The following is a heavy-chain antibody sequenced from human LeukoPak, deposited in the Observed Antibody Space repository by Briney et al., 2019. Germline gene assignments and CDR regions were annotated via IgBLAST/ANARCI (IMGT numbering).Heavy chain of an antibody. Sequence: GGSLRLSCAASGFTFSSYAMSWVRQAPWKGLEWVSAISGSGGSTYYADSVKGRFIISRDNAKNSLSLQMNSLRAEDTAVYFCVRDNIAAAGDDNFDIWGQGTKVTVSS. V-gene: IGHV3-23*01. CDR2: ISGSGGST. CDR1: GFTFSSYA. D-gene: IGHD6-13*01. CDR3: VRDNIAAAGDDNFDI. J-gene: IGHJ3*02.